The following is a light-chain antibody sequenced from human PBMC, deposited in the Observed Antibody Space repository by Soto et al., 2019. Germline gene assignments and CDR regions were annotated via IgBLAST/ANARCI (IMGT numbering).Light chain of an antibody. J-gene: IGKJ1*01. CDR3: QQYGRSPWT. V-gene: IGKV3-20*01. CDR2: GAS. Sequence: EIVLTQSPGTLSLSPWERVTLSCMASQSVSSSYLAWYQQKPGHAPRLLFYGASSRATGIPDRFSGSGSGTDFILTISRLEPDDFAVYYCQQYGRSPWTFGQGTKVDI. CDR1: QSVSSSY.